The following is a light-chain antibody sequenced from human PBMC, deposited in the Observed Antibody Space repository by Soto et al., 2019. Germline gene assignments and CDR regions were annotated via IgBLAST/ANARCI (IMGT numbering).Light chain of an antibody. J-gene: IGKJ4*01. CDR3: QLYDNLLLT. V-gene: IGKV1-33*01. Sequence: DIHMTQSPSSLSASVGYRFTITCQASQDISNHLNWYQQKPGKAPKLLIYVASNLDTGVPSRFSGSGSGTEFTFTISSLQPEDVETYYCQLYDNLLLTFAGGTKVDIK. CDR1: QDISNH. CDR2: VAS.